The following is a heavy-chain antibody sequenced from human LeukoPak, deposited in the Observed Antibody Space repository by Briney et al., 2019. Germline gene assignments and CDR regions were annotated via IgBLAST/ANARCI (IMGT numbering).Heavy chain of an antibody. CDR2: MSSSGTT. V-gene: IGHV4-4*07. D-gene: IGHD1-14*01. CDR1: GSSISNYY. CDR3: ARVIPEAGFDP. J-gene: IGHJ5*02. Sequence: SETLSLTCSVSGSSISNYYWSWIRQSAGKGLEWIGRMSSSGTTNYNPSLESRVTMSVDTSKNQFSLKLSSVTAADTAVYYCARVIPEAGFDPWGQGTLVTVSS.